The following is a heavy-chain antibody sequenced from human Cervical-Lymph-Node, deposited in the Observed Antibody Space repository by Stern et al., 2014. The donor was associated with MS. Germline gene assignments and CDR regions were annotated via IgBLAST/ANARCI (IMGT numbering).Heavy chain of an antibody. V-gene: IGHV3-33*01. J-gene: IGHJ4*02. CDR2: IWHDGSSK. Sequence: QVQLVESGGGVVQSGRSLRLSCAASGFTFSNYDMHWVRQAPGKGLEWVALIWHDGSSKHYGDSVKGRFTISRDNSKDTLYLQMDGLRPEDTAVYFCAGARFRWLQSGGGYWGQGTLVTVSS. D-gene: IGHD5-24*01. CDR3: AGARFRWLQSGGGY. CDR1: GFTFSNYD.